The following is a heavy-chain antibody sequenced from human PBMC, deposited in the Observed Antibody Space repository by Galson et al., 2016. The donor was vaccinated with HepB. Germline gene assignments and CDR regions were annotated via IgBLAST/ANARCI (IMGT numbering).Heavy chain of an antibody. V-gene: IGHV3-21*01. CDR2: ISRTSTYM. J-gene: IGHJ3*02. CDR1: GFTFSSYS. CDR3: ARDPGIAASNRVGENAFDI. D-gene: IGHD6-13*01. Sequence: SLRLSCAASGFTFSSYSMNWVRQAPGRGLEWVSSISRTSTYMYYADSVKGRFTISRDNAKNSHYLQMNSLRAEDTAGYYCARDPGIAASNRVGENAFDIWGQGTMVTVSS.